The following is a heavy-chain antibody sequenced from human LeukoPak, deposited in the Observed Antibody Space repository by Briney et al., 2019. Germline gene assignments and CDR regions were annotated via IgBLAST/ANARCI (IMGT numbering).Heavy chain of an antibody. CDR1: GGSFSGYY. J-gene: IGHJ3*02. CDR2: INHSGSA. D-gene: IGHD3-22*01. CDR3: ARGFYDRGGQKRGGAFDI. V-gene: IGHV4-34*01. Sequence: SETLSLTCAVYGGSFSGYYWGWIRQPPGKGLEWIGEINHSGSANYNPSLKSRAIISDDTSKSQFSLKLSSVTGGDTAVYYCARGFYDRGGQKRGGAFDIWGQGTLVTVSS.